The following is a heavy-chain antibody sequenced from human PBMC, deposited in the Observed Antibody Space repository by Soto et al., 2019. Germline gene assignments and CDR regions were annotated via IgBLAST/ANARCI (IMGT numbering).Heavy chain of an antibody. J-gene: IGHJ4*02. CDR2: IYWDDDK. Sequence: QITLEESGPTLVKPTQTLTLTCTFSGFSLSTFGEGVAWIRQPPGKALEWLALIYWDDDKRYSPSLKSRLTITKDTSKNQVVLTMTNMDPVXTATYXXXXXXSIAXXPXXXXIXXXHFXXWGQGTLVTVSS. CDR1: GFSLSTFGEG. V-gene: IGHV2-5*02. D-gene: IGHD2-21*01. CDR3: XXXXSIAXXPXXXXIXXXHFXX.